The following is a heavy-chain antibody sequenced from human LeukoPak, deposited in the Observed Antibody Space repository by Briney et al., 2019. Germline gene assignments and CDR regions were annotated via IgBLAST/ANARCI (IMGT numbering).Heavy chain of an antibody. CDR1: GGSISSYY. J-gene: IGHJ5*02. D-gene: IGHD3-10*01. Sequence: SETLSLTCTVSGGSISSYYWSWIRQPPGKGLEWIGSIYYSGSTNYNPSLKSRVTISVDTSKNQFSLKLSSVTAADTAVYYCARDHSLWFGELLGFDPWGQGTLVTVSS. V-gene: IGHV4-59*01. CDR3: ARDHSLWFGELLGFDP. CDR2: IYYSGST.